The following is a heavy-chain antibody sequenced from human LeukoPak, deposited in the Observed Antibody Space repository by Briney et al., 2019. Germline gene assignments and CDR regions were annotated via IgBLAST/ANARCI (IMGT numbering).Heavy chain of an antibody. D-gene: IGHD3-10*01. CDR1: GYSISSGYY. V-gene: IGHV4-38-2*02. Sequence: PSETLSLTCTVSGYSISSGYYWGWIRQPPGKGLEWIGSIYHSGSTYYNPSLKSRVTISVDTSKNQFSLKLSSVTAADTAVYYCAREGVMVRGVIPNNWFDPWGQGTLVTVSS. CDR2: IYHSGST. J-gene: IGHJ5*02. CDR3: AREGVMVRGVIPNNWFDP.